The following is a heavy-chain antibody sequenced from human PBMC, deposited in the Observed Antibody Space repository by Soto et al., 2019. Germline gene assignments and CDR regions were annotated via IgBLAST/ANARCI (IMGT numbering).Heavy chain of an antibody. Sequence: PGGSLRLSCAASGFTFSSYAMSWVRQAPGKGLEWVSAISGSGGSTYYADSVKGRFTISRDNSKNTLYLQMNSLRAEDTAVYYSARHPIPAPVYSSGWALSFDFWGQGTLVNLSS. CDR1: GFTFSSYA. V-gene: IGHV3-23*01. CDR2: ISGSGGST. CDR3: ARHPIPAPVYSSGWALSFDF. J-gene: IGHJ4*02. D-gene: IGHD6-19*01.